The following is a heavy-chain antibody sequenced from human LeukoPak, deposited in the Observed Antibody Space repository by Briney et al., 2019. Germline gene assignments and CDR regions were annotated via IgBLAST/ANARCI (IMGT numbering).Heavy chain of an antibody. J-gene: IGHJ4*02. CDR2: ISYDGSNK. CDR3: AKSTQWLGFDY. CDR1: GFTFSSYA. D-gene: IGHD6-19*01. Sequence: GGSLRLSCAASGFTFSSYAMHWVRQAPGKGLEWVAVISYDGSNKYYADSVKGRFTISRDNSKNTLYLQMNSLRAEDTAVYYCAKSTQWLGFDYWGQGTLVTVSS. V-gene: IGHV3-30*04.